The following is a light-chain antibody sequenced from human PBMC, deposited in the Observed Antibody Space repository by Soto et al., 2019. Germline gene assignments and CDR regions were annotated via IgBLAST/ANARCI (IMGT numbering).Light chain of an antibody. CDR2: DAS. J-gene: IGKJ1*01. V-gene: IGKV1-5*01. Sequence: DIQMTQSPSTLSASVGDRVTITCRASQSIRSWLAWYQQIPGKAPKLLIYDASTLQTGVPSRFSGSGSGTDFTLTISYLQSEDFGTYYCQQFYNYPRTFGQGTKVDI. CDR3: QQFYNYPRT. CDR1: QSIRSW.